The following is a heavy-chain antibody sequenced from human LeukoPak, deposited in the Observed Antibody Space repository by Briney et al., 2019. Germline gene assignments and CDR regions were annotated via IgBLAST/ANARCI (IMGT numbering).Heavy chain of an antibody. D-gene: IGHD3-10*01. Sequence: GASVKVSCKASGYTFTSYDINWVRQATGQGLEWMGWMNPNSGNTGYAQKFQGRVTMTRNTSISTAYMELSSLRSEDTAVYYCASAYYYGSGSSYYGMDVWGQGTTVTVSS. CDR1: GYTFTSYD. V-gene: IGHV1-8*01. CDR3: ASAYYYGSGSSYYGMDV. CDR2: MNPNSGNT. J-gene: IGHJ6*02.